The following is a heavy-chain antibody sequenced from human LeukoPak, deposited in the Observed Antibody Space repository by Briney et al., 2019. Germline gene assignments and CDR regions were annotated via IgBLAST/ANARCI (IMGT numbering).Heavy chain of an antibody. CDR2: ISGSGGST. CDR1: GFTFSSYA. CDR3: ASHGQGYCSGGSCYRYYYYYGMDV. J-gene: IGHJ6*02. V-gene: IGHV3-23*01. D-gene: IGHD2-15*01. Sequence: PGGSLRLSCAASGFTFSSYAMSWVRQAPGEGLEWVSAISGSGGSTYYADSVKGRFTISRDNSKNTLYLQMNSLRAEDTAVHYCASHGQGYCSGGSCYRYYYYYGMDVWGQGTTVTVSS.